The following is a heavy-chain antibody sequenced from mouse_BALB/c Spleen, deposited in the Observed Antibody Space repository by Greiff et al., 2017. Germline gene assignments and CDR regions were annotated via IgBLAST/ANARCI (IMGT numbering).Heavy chain of an antibody. CDR1: GFAFSSYD. CDR3: ARRVGNDGASYAMDY. V-gene: IGHV5-12-1*01. D-gene: IGHD1-1*02. CDR2: ISSGGGST. Sequence: EVQLVESGGGLVKPGGSLKLSCAASGFAFSSYDMSWVRQTPEKRLEWVAYISSGGGSTYYADTVKGRFTISRDNPKNTLFLQMTSLRSEDTAMYYCARRVGNDGASYAMDYWGQGTSVTVSS. J-gene: IGHJ4*01.